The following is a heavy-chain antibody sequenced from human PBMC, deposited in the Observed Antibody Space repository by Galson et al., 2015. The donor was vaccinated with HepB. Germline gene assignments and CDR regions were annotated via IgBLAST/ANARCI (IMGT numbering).Heavy chain of an antibody. CDR1: GFTFSSYG. J-gene: IGHJ5*02. D-gene: IGHD6-19*01. CDR2: IWYDGSNK. CDR3: ARGSSGWYGWFDP. V-gene: IGHV3-33*01. Sequence: SLRLSCAASGFTFSSYGMHWVRQAPGKGLEWVAVIWYDGSNKYYADSVKGRFTISRDNSKNTLYLQMNSLRAEDTAVYYCARGSSGWYGWFDPWGQGTLVTVSS.